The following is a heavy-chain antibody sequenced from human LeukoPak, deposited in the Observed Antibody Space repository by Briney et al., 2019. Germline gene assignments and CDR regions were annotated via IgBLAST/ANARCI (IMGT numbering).Heavy chain of an antibody. V-gene: IGHV1-46*01. CDR3: ARVDSGYYGGDAFDI. D-gene: IGHD3-22*01. J-gene: IGHJ3*02. CDR1: GYTFTRYY. CDR2: INPSGGST. Sequence: ASAKVSCKASGYTFTRYYMHWVRQAPGQGLEWMGIINPSGGSTSYAQKFQGRVTMTRDMSTSTVYMELSSLRSEDTALYYCARVDSGYYGGDAFDIWGQGTMVTVSS.